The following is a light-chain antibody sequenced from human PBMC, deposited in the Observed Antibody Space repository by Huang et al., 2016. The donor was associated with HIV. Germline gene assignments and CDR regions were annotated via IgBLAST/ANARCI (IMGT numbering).Light chain of an antibody. CDR3: QQRSKWPLT. CDR2: DVS. CDR1: QSIGTY. J-gene: IGKJ4*01. Sequence: EIVLTQSPVTLSLSPGDRATLSCRASQSIGTYLAWYQQKSGQAPRLLSYDVSNRAAGVPARFSASGSETDFTLTIGSLDPDDFAIYHCQQRSKWPLTFGGGTKVEMK. V-gene: IGKV3-11*01.